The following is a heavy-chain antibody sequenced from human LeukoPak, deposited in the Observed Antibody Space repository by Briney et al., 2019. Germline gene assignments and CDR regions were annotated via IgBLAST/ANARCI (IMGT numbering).Heavy chain of an antibody. D-gene: IGHD4-17*01. CDR2: IPYDGSDK. CDR3: ARDYGGYMDV. V-gene: IGHV3-30*02. CDR1: EFTFNSYG. Sequence: GGSLRLSCAASEFTFNSYGMHWVRQAPAKGLEWVAFIPYDGSDKYYADSVKGRFTISRDNSNNTLYLQMNSLRAEDTAVYYCARDYGGYMDVWGKGTTVTVSS. J-gene: IGHJ6*03.